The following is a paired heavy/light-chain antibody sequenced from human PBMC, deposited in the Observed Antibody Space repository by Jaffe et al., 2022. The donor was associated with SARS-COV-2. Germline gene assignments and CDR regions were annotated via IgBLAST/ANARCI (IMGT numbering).Light chain of an antibody. CDR1: QSVLYSSNNKNY. J-gene: IGKJ4*01. Sequence: DIVMTQSPDSLAVSLGERATINCKSSQSVLYSSNNKNYLAWYQQKPGQPPKLLIYWASTRESGVPDRFSGSGSGTDFTLTISGLQAEDVAVYYCQQYYSSPFTFGGGTKVEIK. CDR3: QQYYSSPFT. V-gene: IGKV4-1*01. CDR2: WAS.
Heavy chain of an antibody. CDR3: ARIASTDREGDY. Sequence: QVQLQQSGPGLIKPSQTLSLTCAISGDSVSSNSAAWNWIRQSPSRGLEWLGRTYYRSKWYYEYAVSVKSRITINPDTSENQFSLQLNSVTLDDTAVYYCARIASTDREGDYWGQGILVTVSS. J-gene: IGHJ4*02. CDR1: GDSVSSNSAA. CDR2: TYYRSKWYY. V-gene: IGHV6-1*01. D-gene: IGHD6-13*01.